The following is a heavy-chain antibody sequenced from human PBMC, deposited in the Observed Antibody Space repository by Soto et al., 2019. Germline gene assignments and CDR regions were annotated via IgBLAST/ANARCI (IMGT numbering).Heavy chain of an antibody. CDR3: ARSDTYYYDSSGYYYYYYGMDV. CDR1: GFTFSSYG. D-gene: IGHD3-22*01. J-gene: IGHJ6*02. V-gene: IGHV3-30*03. Sequence: LRLSCAASGFTFSSYGMHWVRQAPGKGLEWVAVISYDGSNKYYADSVKGRFTISRDNTKNTLYLQMNSLRAEDTAVYYCARSDTYYYDSSGYYYYYYGMDVWGQGTTVTVSS. CDR2: ISYDGSNK.